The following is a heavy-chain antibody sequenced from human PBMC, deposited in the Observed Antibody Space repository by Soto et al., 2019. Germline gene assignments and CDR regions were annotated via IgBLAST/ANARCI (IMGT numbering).Heavy chain of an antibody. J-gene: IGHJ6*02. CDR1: GGSISSGGYY. D-gene: IGHD5-18*01. CDR2: INHGGGT. CDR3: ARGMPNGYSYGYRYYYYDGMDV. Sequence: SETLSLTCTVSGGSISSGGYYWSWIRQPPGKGLEWIGEINHGGGTTYNPSLNSRVTISVDTSKNQFSLTLNSVTAADTAVYYCARGMPNGYSYGYRYYYYDGMDVWGQGTTVTVSS. V-gene: IGHV4-39*07.